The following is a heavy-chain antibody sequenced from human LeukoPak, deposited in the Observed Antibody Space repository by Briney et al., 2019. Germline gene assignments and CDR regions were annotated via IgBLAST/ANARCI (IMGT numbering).Heavy chain of an antibody. CDR2: INPSGGST. CDR1: GYASSSYY. D-gene: IGHD1-1*01. V-gene: IGHV1-46*01. Sequence: ASVKVSCKASGYASSSYYIHWVRQAPGQGLEWMGFINPSGGSTSYAQKFQGRVTMTRDTSTSTVYMELSSLRSEDTAMYFCARNVGSGLDYRGQGTLVTVSS. CDR3: ARNVGSGLDY. J-gene: IGHJ4*02.